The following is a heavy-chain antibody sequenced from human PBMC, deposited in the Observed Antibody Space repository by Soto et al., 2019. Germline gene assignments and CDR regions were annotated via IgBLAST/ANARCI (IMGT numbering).Heavy chain of an antibody. J-gene: IGHJ3*01. D-gene: IGHD3-22*01. CDR3: ARDQLYYNDISGRPLNAFDV. V-gene: IGHV3-48*01. Sequence: EVDLVESGGGLVQSGGSLRLSCAASGFTFRNYGMNWVRQAPGKGLEWVSYIGIGSSTKYYADSVKGRFTISRDNAKISLYLQMNSLRAEDTAVYYCARDQLYYNDISGRPLNAFDVWGQGTMVTVSS. CDR1: GFTFRNYG. CDR2: IGIGSSTK.